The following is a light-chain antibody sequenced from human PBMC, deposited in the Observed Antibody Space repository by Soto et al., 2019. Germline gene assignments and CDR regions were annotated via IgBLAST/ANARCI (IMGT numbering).Light chain of an antibody. CDR1: SSDVGGYNY. Sequence: QSALTQPASVSGSPGQSITISCTGTSSDVGGYNYVSWYQHYPGKAPKLMIYEVSNRPSGVSNRFSGSKSGNTASLTISGLQTEDEANYFCISYRTSSPVVFGTGTKVTVL. CDR3: ISYRTSSPVV. V-gene: IGLV2-14*01. CDR2: EVS. J-gene: IGLJ1*01.